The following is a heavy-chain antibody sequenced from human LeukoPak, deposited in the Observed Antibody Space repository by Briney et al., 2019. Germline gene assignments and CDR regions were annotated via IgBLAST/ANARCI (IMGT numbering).Heavy chain of an antibody. V-gene: IGHV3-23*01. CDR2: ISGSGGST. CDR1: GFTFSSYA. J-gene: IGHJ4*02. D-gene: IGHD3-3*01. Sequence: PGGSLRLSCAASGFTFSSYAMSWVRQTPGKGLEWVSAISGSGGSTYYADSVKGRFTISRDNSKNTLYLQMNSLRAEDTAVYYCAKFRSPQISPQFRFLEWLFDSWGQGTLVTVSS. CDR3: AKFRSPQISPQFRFLEWLFDS.